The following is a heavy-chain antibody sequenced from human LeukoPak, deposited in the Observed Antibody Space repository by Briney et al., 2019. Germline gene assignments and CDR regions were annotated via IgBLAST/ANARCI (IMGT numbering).Heavy chain of an antibody. CDR2: ISGSGGST. D-gene: IGHD3-10*01. Sequence: GGSLRLSCAASGFTFSSYAMSWVRQAPGEGLEWVSAISGSGGSTYYADSVKGRFTISRDNSKNTLYLQMNSLRAEDTAVYYCARGDVLLWFGEGDYWGQGTLVTVSS. CDR3: ARGDVLLWFGEGDY. J-gene: IGHJ4*02. V-gene: IGHV3-23*01. CDR1: GFTFSSYA.